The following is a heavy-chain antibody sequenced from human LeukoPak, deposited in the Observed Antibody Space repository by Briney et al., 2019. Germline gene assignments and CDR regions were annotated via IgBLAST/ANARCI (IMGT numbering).Heavy chain of an antibody. CDR1: GYAFTSYY. J-gene: IGHJ3*02. V-gene: IGHV1-46*01. Sequence: ASVKVSCKASGYAFTSYYMHWVRQAPGQGLEWMGIINPSGGSTSYAQKFQGRVTMARDMSTSTVYMELSSLRSEDTAVYYCARDNGPSYYYDSSGYYGAFDIWGQGTMVTVSS. CDR3: ARDNGPSYYYDSSGYYGAFDI. CDR2: INPSGGST. D-gene: IGHD3-22*01.